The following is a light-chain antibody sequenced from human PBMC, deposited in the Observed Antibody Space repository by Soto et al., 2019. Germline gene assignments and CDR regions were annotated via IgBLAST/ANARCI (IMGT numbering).Light chain of an antibody. CDR1: SSDVGGSNF. J-gene: IGLJ1*01. CDR2: DVA. V-gene: IGLV2-14*03. CDR3: LSFTSSTTYV. Sequence: QSVLTQPASVSASPGQSITISCTGTSSDVGGSNFVSWYQQHPGKPPKLIIYDVATRPSGVSNRFSGTKSGSTASLIISRLQTEDEADYYCLSFTSSTTYVFGSGTKGTVL.